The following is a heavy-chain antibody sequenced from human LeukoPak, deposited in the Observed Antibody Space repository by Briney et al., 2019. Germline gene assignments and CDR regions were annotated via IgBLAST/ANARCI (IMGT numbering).Heavy chain of an antibody. CDR3: ARDGSCFDF. CDR1: GFTFSEYW. Sequence: GGSLRLSCGASGFTFSEYWMTWVRQAPGRGPEWVANIKGDGSKIYYVDSVKGRFTISRDSDKNSLYLQMYNLRVEDTAVYHCARDGSCFDFWGQGALVTVSS. V-gene: IGHV3-7*01. CDR2: IKGDGSKI. J-gene: IGHJ4*02. D-gene: IGHD2-15*01.